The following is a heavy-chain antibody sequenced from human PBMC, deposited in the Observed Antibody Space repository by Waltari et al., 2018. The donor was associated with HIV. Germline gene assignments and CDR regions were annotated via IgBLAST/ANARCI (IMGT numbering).Heavy chain of an antibody. CDR2: IYHSGST. CDR1: GGSLSSSKW. CDR3: ARGRERPHYYYYGMDV. J-gene: IGHJ6*02. Sequence: QVQLQESGPGLVTTTGTLSLTCAVSGGSLSSSKWCRSVRKTPGKGLEWIGEIYHSGSTNYNPSLKSRVTISVDKSKNQFSLKLSSVTAADTAVYYCARGRERPHYYYYGMDVWGQGTTVTASS. V-gene: IGHV4-4*02.